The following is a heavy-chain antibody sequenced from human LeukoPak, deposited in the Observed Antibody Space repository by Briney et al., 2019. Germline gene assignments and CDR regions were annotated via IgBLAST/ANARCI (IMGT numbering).Heavy chain of an antibody. D-gene: IGHD6-13*01. Sequence: PSETLSLTCTVSGASISSSNYYWAWIRQSPGKGLEWIGYIYYTGSTYYNPSLKSRVTISVDTSKNQFSLKLSSVTAADTAVYYCARYIAAPGYYYMDVWGKGTTVTVSS. CDR2: IYYTGST. CDR1: GASISSSNYY. J-gene: IGHJ6*03. CDR3: ARYIAAPGYYYMDV. V-gene: IGHV4-39*07.